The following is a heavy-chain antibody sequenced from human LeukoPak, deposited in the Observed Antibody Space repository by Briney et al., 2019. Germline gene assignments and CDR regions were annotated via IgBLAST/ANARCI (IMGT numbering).Heavy chain of an antibody. V-gene: IGHV3-23*01. D-gene: IGHD6-19*01. CDR3: AKDYPFRSGWDGLDFFDS. Sequence: GGSLRLSCVVSGFTFSSYAMAWVRQAPGKGLEWVSSIIDTTYYADPVKGRFTISRDDSKNTLYLQMNSLRVEDTAVYYCAKDYPFRSGWDGLDFFDSWGLGTLVTVSS. CDR1: GFTFSSYA. CDR2: IIDTT. J-gene: IGHJ4*02.